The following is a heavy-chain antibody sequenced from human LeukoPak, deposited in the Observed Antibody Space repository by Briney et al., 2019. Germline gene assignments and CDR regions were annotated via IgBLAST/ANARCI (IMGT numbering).Heavy chain of an antibody. Sequence: GGSLRLSCAASGFTFSSYSMNWVRQAPGKGLEWDSSISSSSSYIYYADSVKGRFTISRDNAKNSLYLQMNSLRAEDTAVYYCARDRSASPCFDYWGQGTLVTISS. J-gene: IGHJ4*02. CDR3: ARDRSASPCFDY. D-gene: IGHD1-26*01. V-gene: IGHV3-21*01. CDR2: ISSSSSYI. CDR1: GFTFSSYS.